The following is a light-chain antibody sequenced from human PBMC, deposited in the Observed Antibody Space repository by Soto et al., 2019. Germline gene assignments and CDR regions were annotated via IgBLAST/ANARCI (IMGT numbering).Light chain of an antibody. CDR2: EVS. J-gene: IGLJ1*01. Sequence: QSALTQPASVSGSPGQSITISCTGTSSDVGGYNYVSWYQQHPGKAPKLMIYEVSNRPSGVSNRFSGSKSGNTASLTISGLQAEDEADYYCSSYTSSSPXXXXTGTKLXVL. CDR3: SSYTSSSPXX. V-gene: IGLV2-14*01. CDR1: SSDVGGYNY.